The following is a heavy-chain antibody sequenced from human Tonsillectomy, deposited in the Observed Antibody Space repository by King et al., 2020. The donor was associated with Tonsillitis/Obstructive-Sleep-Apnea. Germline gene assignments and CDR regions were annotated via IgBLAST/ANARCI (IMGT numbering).Heavy chain of an antibody. V-gene: IGHV3-23*04. J-gene: IGHJ6*03. CDR1: GFTFSSYA. Sequence: QLVQSGGGLVQPGGSLRLSCAASGFTFSSYAMSWVRQAPGKGLEWVSAISGSGGSTYYADPVKGRFTISRDNSKNTLYLQMNSLRAEDTAVYYCAKGGNKIAETPHYYYYMDVWGKGTTVTVSS. D-gene: IGHD6-13*01. CDR3: AKGGNKIAETPHYYYYMDV. CDR2: ISGSGGST.